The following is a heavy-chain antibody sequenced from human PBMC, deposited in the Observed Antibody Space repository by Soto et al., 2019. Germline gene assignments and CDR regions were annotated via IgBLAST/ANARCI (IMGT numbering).Heavy chain of an antibody. D-gene: IGHD6-19*01. V-gene: IGHV3-48*02. CDR2: ISTSGATR. Sequence: SCVASGFTFSTDSMNWVRQAPGKGLEWVAHISTSGATRYYADSVKGRFTISRDNAKTSLYLQMDSLRNEDTAVYYCARFFGSGFEYWGQGTLVTVSS. J-gene: IGHJ4*02. CDR3: ARFFGSGFEY. CDR1: GFTFSTDS.